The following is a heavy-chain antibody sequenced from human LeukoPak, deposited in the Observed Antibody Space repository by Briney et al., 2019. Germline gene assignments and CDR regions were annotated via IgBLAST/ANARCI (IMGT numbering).Heavy chain of an antibody. V-gene: IGHV3-23*01. Sequence: PGGCLRLSCAASGFTFSSYAMSWVRQARGKGLEWVSAISGSGGSTYYADSVKGRFTISRDNSKNTLYLQMNSLRAEDTAVYYCARGGAAGDYWGQGTLVTVSS. CDR3: ARGGAAGDY. CDR2: ISGSGGST. J-gene: IGHJ4*02. D-gene: IGHD6-13*01. CDR1: GFTFSSYA.